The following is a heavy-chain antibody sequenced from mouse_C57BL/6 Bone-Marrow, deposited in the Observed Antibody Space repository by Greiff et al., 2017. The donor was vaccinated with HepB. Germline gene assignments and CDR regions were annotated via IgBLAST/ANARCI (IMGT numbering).Heavy chain of an antibody. V-gene: IGHV14-1*01. D-gene: IGHD1-1*01. CDR2: IDPEDGDT. Sequence: EVQLQQSGAELVRPGASVKLSCTASGFNIKDYYMHWVKQRPEQGLEWIGRIDPEDGDTEYAPKFQGKATMTADTSSNTAYLQLSSLTSEDTAVYYCTTSYYYGSSYRYFDYWGQGTTLTVSS. CDR3: TTSYYYGSSYRYFDY. J-gene: IGHJ2*01. CDR1: GFNIKDYY.